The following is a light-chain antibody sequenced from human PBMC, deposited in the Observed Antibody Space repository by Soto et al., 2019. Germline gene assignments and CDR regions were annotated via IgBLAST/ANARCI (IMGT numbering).Light chain of an antibody. Sequence: QSVVTQPVSVSGSPGQSITVSCTGTSSGVGNYNYVSWFQQHPGKAPKLMIYEVSNRPSGVSNRFSGSKSGNTASLTISGLRPEDEADYYCSSYATNRDVLFGGGTKLTVL. J-gene: IGLJ3*02. V-gene: IGLV2-14*01. CDR1: SSGVGNYNY. CDR2: EVS. CDR3: SSYATNRDVL.